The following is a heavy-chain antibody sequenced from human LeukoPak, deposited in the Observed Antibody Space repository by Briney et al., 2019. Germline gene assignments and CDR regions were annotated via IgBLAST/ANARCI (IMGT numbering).Heavy chain of an antibody. J-gene: IGHJ4*02. D-gene: IGHD3-22*01. CDR3: AREKQAHYYDSSGYYVDY. CDR2: ISSSGSTI. Sequence: GGSLRLSCAASGFTFSDYYMSWIRQAPGKGLEWVSYISSSGSTIYYADSVKGRFTISRDNAKNSLYLQMNSLRAEDTAVYYCAREKQAHYYDSSGYYVDYWGQGTLVTVSS. V-gene: IGHV3-11*01. CDR1: GFTFSDYY.